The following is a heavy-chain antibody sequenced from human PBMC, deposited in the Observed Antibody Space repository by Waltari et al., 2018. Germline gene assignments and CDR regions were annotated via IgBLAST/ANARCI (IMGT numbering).Heavy chain of an antibody. J-gene: IGHJ4*02. CDR1: GGSISSGDYF. CDR3: ARAQYYDSGSYIAY. V-gene: IGHV4-30-4*01. CDR2: IYYGGST. D-gene: IGHD3-10*01. Sequence: QVQLQESGPGLVKPSQTLSLTCTVSGGSISSGDYFWSWIRQPPGKGLEWIGYIYYGGSTSYNPSLRSRVTMSVDTSKNQFSLKLSAMAAADTAVYYGARAQYYDSGSYIAYWGQGTLVAVSS.